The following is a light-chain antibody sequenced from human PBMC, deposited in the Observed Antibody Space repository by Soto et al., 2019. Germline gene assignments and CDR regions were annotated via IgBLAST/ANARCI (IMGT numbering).Light chain of an antibody. CDR2: GAS. V-gene: IGKV3-20*01. Sequence: EIVLTQSPGILSLSPGARAPISCRASQSVSRYLIWFQQKPGQAPRLLIYGASRRATDIPDRFSGSGSETDFTLTISRLEPEDFAVYYCQQYGSSLPITFGQGTRLEIK. CDR1: QSVSRY. J-gene: IGKJ5*01. CDR3: QQYGSSLPIT.